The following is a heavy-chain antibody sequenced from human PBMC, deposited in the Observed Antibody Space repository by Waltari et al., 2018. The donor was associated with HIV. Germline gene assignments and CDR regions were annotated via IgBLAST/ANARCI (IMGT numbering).Heavy chain of an antibody. J-gene: IGHJ1*01. D-gene: IGHD1-1*01. CDR3: ARAQDNSGGMAFQF. CDR1: GYAIRSGYS. Sequence: QVQLQESGPGLVRPSATLSLTCSVPGYAIRSGYSWGWLRRPPGKGLEWIGSMNQRGSTYHNPSLKTRTKMSMDLTKNRFSLNVTYVTAADTAIYYCARAQDNSGGMAFQFWGRGTLITVSS. V-gene: IGHV4-38-2*02. CDR2: MNQRGST.